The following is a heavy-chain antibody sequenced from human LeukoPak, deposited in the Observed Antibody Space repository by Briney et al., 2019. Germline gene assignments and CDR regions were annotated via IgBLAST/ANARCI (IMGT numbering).Heavy chain of an antibody. CDR1: GGSISSSSYY. Sequence: MASETLSLTCTVSGGSISSSSYYWGWIRQPPGKGLEWIGSIYYSGSTYYNPSLKSRVTISVDTSKNQFSLKLGSVTAADTAVYYCARDRGGGGGDYGYYLFDHWGQGTLVTVSS. CDR2: IYYSGST. D-gene: IGHD4-17*01. V-gene: IGHV4-39*07. CDR3: ARDRGGGGGDYGYYLFDH. J-gene: IGHJ4*02.